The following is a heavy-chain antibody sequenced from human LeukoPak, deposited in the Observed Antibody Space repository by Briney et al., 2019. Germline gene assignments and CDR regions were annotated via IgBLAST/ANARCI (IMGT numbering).Heavy chain of an antibody. CDR3: ARHFEGYSYGPCFDY. V-gene: IGHV3-21*01. CDR1: GFTFSSYS. Sequence: RGSLRLSCAASGFTFSSYSMNWVRQAPGKGLEWVSSISSSSSYIYYADSVKGRFTISRDNAKNSLYLQMNSLRAEDTAVYYCARHFEGYSYGPCFDYWGQGTLVTVSS. J-gene: IGHJ4*02. D-gene: IGHD5-18*01. CDR2: ISSSSSYI.